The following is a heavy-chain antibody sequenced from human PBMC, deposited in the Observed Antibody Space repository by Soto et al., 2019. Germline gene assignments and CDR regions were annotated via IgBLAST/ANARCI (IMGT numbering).Heavy chain of an antibody. V-gene: IGHV3-74*01. D-gene: IGHD2-15*01. CDR1: GFTFSSYW. Sequence: EVQLVESGGGLVQPGGSLRLSCAASGFTFSSYWMHWVRQAPGKGLVWVSRINSDGSSTSYADSVKGRFTISRDNAKNTLYLQMNSLRAEDTAVYYCARDGRGVVVVAAAYYMDVWGKGTTVTVSS. J-gene: IGHJ6*03. CDR3: ARDGRGVVVVAAAYYMDV. CDR2: INSDGSST.